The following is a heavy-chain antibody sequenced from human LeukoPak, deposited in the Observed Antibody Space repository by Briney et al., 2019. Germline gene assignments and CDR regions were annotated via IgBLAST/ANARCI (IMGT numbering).Heavy chain of an antibody. CDR3: TTDPFNYYDSSGYTY. Sequence: GGSLRLSCAASGFTFSSYGMHWVRQAPGKGLEWVAVIWYDGSNKYYADSVKGRFTISRDNSKNTLYLQMNSLKTEDTAVYYCTTDPFNYYDSSGYTYWGQGTLVTVSS. CDR2: IWYDGSNK. V-gene: IGHV3-33*01. CDR1: GFTFSSYG. D-gene: IGHD3-22*01. J-gene: IGHJ4*02.